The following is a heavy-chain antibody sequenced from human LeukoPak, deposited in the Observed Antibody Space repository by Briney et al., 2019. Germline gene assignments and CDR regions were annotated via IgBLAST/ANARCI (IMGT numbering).Heavy chain of an antibody. CDR1: GYTFTGYY. Sequence: ASVKVSCKASGYTFTGYYMHWVRQAPGQGLEWMGWINPNSGGTNYAQKFQGRVTMTRDTSISTAYMELSRLRSDDTAVYYCARRHSSGPDAFDIWGQGTMVTVSP. J-gene: IGHJ3*02. CDR3: ARRHSSGPDAFDI. D-gene: IGHD6-19*01. V-gene: IGHV1-2*02. CDR2: INPNSGGT.